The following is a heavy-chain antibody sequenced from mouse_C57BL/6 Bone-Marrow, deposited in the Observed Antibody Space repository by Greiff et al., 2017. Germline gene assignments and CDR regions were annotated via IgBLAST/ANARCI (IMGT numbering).Heavy chain of an antibody. D-gene: IGHD2-4*01. CDR2: IYPGGGYT. Sequence: VQLQESGAELVRPGTSVKMSCKASGYTFTNYWIGWAKQRPGNGLEWIGDIYPGGGYTNYNEKFKGKATLTADKSSSTAYMQFSSLTSEDSAIYYCASGDYPAWFAYWGQGTLVTVSA. J-gene: IGHJ3*01. V-gene: IGHV1-63*01. CDR1: GYTFTNYW. CDR3: ASGDYPAWFAY.